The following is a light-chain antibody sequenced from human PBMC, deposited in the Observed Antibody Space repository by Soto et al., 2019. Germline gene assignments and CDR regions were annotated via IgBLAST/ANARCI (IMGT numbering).Light chain of an antibody. CDR1: SSDIGAGYD. Sequence: QSVLTQPPSVSGAPGQRVTISCTGSSSDIGAGYDVHWYQQLPGTAPKLLIYGNSNRPSGVPDRFSGSKSGTSASLAITGLHDDEDDAYYCRSYDSRLSGCVFGGGTKLTVL. J-gene: IGLJ3*02. V-gene: IGLV1-40*01. CDR2: GNS. CDR3: RSYDSRLSGCV.